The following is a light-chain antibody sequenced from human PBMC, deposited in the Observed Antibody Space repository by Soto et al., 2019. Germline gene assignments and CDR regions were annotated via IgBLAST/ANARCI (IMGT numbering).Light chain of an antibody. V-gene: IGKV3-20*01. Sequence: EIVLTQSTGTLSLSPGERATLFCRASQSVSSSYLVWYQQKPGQAPRLLIYGASSRAAGIPDRFSGSGSGTDFTLTISRLEPEDFAVYYCQQYGSSGTFGQGTNVDI. CDR1: QSVSSSY. CDR2: GAS. CDR3: QQYGSSGT. J-gene: IGKJ1*01.